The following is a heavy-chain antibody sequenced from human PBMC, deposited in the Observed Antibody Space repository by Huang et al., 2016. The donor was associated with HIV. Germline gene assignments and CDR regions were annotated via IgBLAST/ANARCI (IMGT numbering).Heavy chain of an antibody. CDR1: RYTITELS. D-gene: IGHD2-21*01. CDR2: FAPEHGET. Sequence: QVQLVQSGAEVKKPGASVKVSCKVSRYTITELSIHWVRQAPGKGLEWMGGFAPEHGETIYAQNSQGRVTMTEDTSTDTAYMELHSLRPEDTAVYYCAAGYDTYYDIWGQGTMVIASS. V-gene: IGHV1-24*01. CDR3: AAGYDTYYDI. J-gene: IGHJ3*02.